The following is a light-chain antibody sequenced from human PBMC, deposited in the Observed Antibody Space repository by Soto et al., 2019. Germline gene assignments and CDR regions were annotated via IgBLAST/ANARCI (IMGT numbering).Light chain of an antibody. Sequence: EIVSTQSPATLSVSPGARVTLSCRASPSVRSNLAWYQQKPGQAPRILIYGAYTRATGLPARFSGSGSGTDFTLTIRSLQSEDFAVYYCQKYTTWPPITVGQGTRREIK. CDR2: GAY. V-gene: IGKV3-15*01. CDR1: PSVRSN. CDR3: QKYTTWPPIT. J-gene: IGKJ5*01.